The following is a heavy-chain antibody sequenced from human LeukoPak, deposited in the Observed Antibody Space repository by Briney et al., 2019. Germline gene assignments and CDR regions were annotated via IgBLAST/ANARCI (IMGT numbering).Heavy chain of an antibody. D-gene: IGHD2-2*03. J-gene: IGHJ5*02. CDR1: GFTFSSYA. Sequence: GSLRLSCAASGFTFSSYAMSWVRQAPGMGLEWVSAISGSGGSTYYADSVKGRFTISRDNSKNTLYLQMNSLRAEDTAVYYCAKDRFGYCSSTSCYDWFDPWGQGTLVTVSS. V-gene: IGHV3-23*01. CDR2: ISGSGGST. CDR3: AKDRFGYCSSTSCYDWFDP.